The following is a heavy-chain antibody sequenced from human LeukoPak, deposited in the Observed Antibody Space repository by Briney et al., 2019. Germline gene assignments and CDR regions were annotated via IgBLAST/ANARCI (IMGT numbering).Heavy chain of an antibody. CDR1: GFTFSSYS. CDR2: ISSSSSYI. V-gene: IGHV3-21*01. D-gene: IGHD3-22*01. CDR3: ARDFLTYYYDSSGYWDAFDI. J-gene: IGHJ3*02. Sequence: GGSLRLSCAASGFTFSSYSMTWVRQAPGKGLEWVSSISSSSSYIYYADSVKGRFTISRDNAKNSLYLQMNSLRAEDTAVYYCARDFLTYYYDSSGYWDAFDIWGQGTMVTVSS.